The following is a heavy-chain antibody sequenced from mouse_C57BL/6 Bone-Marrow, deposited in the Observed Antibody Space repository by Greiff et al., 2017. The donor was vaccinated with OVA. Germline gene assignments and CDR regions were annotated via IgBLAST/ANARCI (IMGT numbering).Heavy chain of an antibody. CDR3: ARNTTVPSYWYFDV. CDR1: GYTFTSYW. Sequence: QVQLQQPGAELVKPGASVKLSCKASGYTFTSYWMHWVKQRPGQGLEWIGMIHPNSGSTNYNEKFKSQVTLTVDKSSSTAYMQLSSLTSEDSAVYYCARNTTVPSYWYFDVWGTGTTVTVSS. CDR2: IHPNSGST. V-gene: IGHV1-64*01. J-gene: IGHJ1*03. D-gene: IGHD1-1*01.